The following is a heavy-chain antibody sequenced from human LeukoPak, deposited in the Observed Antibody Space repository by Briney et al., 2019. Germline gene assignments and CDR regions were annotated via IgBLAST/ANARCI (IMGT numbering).Heavy chain of an antibody. CDR2: IIPIFGTA. J-gene: IGHJ4*02. D-gene: IGHD4-23*01. CDR3: ASSLAVDDYGGHFDY. V-gene: IGHV1-69*05. CDR1: GGTFSSYA. Sequence: SVKVSCKASGGTFSSYAISWVRQAPGQGLEWMGRIIPIFGTANYAQKFQGRVTITTDESTSTAYMELSSLRSEDTAVYYCASSLAVDDYGGHFDYWGQGTLVTVSS.